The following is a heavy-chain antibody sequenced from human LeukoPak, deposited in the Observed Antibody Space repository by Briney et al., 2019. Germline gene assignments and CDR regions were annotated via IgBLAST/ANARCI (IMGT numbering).Heavy chain of an antibody. Sequence: ASVKVSCKASGGTFSSYAISWVRQAPGQGLEWMGRIIPILGIANYAQKFQGRVTITADKSTSTAYMELSSLRSEDTAVYYCAREGQVYYDILTGYSILDYWGQGTLVTVSS. CDR1: GGTFSSYA. D-gene: IGHD3-9*01. V-gene: IGHV1-69*04. CDR3: AREGQVYYDILTGYSILDY. CDR2: IIPILGIA. J-gene: IGHJ4*02.